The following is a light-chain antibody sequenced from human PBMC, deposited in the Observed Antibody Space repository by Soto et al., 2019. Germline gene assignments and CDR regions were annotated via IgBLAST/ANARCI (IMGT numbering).Light chain of an antibody. CDR1: SSNVGTNT. CDR3: EAWDDTLNGHV. CDR2: SND. Sequence: QSVLTQPPSASGTPGQGVTISCSGSSSNVGTNTVNWYQQFPGTAPKLLIYSNDQRPSGVPDRFSGSKSGTSASLAISGLQSEDEGDYYCEAWDDTLNGHVFGTGTQLTVL. V-gene: IGLV1-44*01. J-gene: IGLJ1*01.